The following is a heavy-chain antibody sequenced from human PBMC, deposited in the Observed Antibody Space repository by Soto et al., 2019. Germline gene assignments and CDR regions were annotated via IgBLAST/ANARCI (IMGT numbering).Heavy chain of an antibody. CDR3: ARDSGGDFWSGLYGMDV. D-gene: IGHD3-3*01. CDR2: INPNSGGT. V-gene: IGHV1-2*02. J-gene: IGHJ6*02. Sequence: ASVKVSCKASGYTFTGYYMHWVRQAPGQGLEWMGWINPNSGGTNYAQKFQGRVTITADESTSTAYMELSSLRSEDTAVYYCARDSGGDFWSGLYGMDVWGQGTTVTVSS. CDR1: GYTFTGYY.